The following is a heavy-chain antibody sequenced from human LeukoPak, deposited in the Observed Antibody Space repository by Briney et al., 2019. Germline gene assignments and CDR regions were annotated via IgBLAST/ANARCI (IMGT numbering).Heavy chain of an antibody. J-gene: IGHJ3*02. V-gene: IGHV1-2*02. CDR1: GYTFTDYY. CDR3: ARWAQGVNAFDI. Sequence: ASVTVSCKASGYTFTDYYMYWVRQAPGQGLEWMGWINPNSGGTNYAQRFQGRVTMTRDTSISTTYMELSRLRSDDTVVYYCARWAQGVNAFDIWGQGTMVTVSS. D-gene: IGHD3-16*01. CDR2: INPNSGGT.